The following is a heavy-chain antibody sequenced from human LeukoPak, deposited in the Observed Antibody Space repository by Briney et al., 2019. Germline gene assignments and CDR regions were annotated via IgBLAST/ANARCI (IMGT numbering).Heavy chain of an antibody. CDR2: ISSSGGNT. Sequence: GGSLRLSCAASGFTFSDSALTWVRQVPGKGLEWVSLISSSGGNTYYADSVKGQFTISRDNSKNTLSLQMNSLRVEDTAIYYCAKDIQLSTWGLGTMVTVSS. CDR3: AKDIQLST. CDR1: GFTFSDSA. D-gene: IGHD3-16*02. V-gene: IGHV3-23*01. J-gene: IGHJ3*01.